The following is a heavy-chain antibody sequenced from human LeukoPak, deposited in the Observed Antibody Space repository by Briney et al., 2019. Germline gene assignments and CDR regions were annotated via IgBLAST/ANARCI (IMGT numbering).Heavy chain of an antibody. CDR2: IGTDGSST. V-gene: IGHV3-74*01. J-gene: IGHJ4*02. Sequence: AGSLRLSCAASGFTFSSYWMHWVRQVPGKGLVWVSRIGTDGSSTTYADYVKGRFTISRDNAKNTLYLQMNSLRAEDTAIYYCARDGSGWYYFDYWGQGTRVTVSS. D-gene: IGHD6-19*01. CDR3: ARDGSGWYYFDY. CDR1: GFTFSSYW.